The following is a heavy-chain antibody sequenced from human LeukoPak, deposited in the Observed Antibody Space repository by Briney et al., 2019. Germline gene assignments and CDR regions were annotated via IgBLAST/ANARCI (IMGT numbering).Heavy chain of an antibody. D-gene: IGHD3-9*01. Sequence: GGSLRLSCAASGFTFSSYEMNWVRQAPGKGLEWVSYISSSGSTIYYADSVKGRFTISRDNAKNSLHLQMNSLRAEDTAVYYCARDLVVLRYFDWSGDPWGQGTLVTVSS. CDR1: GFTFSSYE. CDR3: ARDLVVLRYFDWSGDP. CDR2: ISSSGSTI. V-gene: IGHV3-48*03. J-gene: IGHJ5*02.